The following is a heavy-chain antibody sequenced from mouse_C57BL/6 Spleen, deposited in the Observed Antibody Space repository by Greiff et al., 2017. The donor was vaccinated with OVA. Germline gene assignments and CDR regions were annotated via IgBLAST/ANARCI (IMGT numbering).Heavy chain of an antibody. J-gene: IGHJ2*01. CDR1: GYAFSCSW. V-gene: IGHV1-82*01. CDR3: ARTDYYGTFDY. Sequence: QVQLQQSGPELVKPGASVKISCKASGYAFSCSWMNWVKQRPGKGLEWIGRIYPGDGDTNYNGKFKGKATLTADKSSSTAYMQLSSLTSEDSAVYFCARTDYYGTFDYWGQGTTLTVSS. D-gene: IGHD1-1*01. CDR2: IYPGDGDT.